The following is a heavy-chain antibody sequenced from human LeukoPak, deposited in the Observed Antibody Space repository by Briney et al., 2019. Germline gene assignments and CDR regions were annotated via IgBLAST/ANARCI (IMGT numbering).Heavy chain of an antibody. CDR3: AKDNSGWYGAFDY. D-gene: IGHD6-19*01. CDR2: ISGSGGST. V-gene: IGHV3-23*01. J-gene: IGHJ4*02. Sequence: GGSLRLSCAASGFTFSSYAMSWVRQAPGKGLEWVSAISGSGGSTYYADSVKGRLTISRDNSKNTLYLQMNSLRAEDTAVYYCAKDNSGWYGAFDYWGQGTLVTVSS. CDR1: GFTFSSYA.